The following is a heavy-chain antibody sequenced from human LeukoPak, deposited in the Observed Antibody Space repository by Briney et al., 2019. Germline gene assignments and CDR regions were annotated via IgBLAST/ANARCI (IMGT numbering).Heavy chain of an antibody. V-gene: IGHV3-23*01. CDR3: ARPTSSLAFDI. D-gene: IGHD2-2*01. Sequence: GGSLRLSCAASGFTFSSYAMSWVRQAPGKGLEWVSAISGSGGSTYYADSVKGRFTISRDNSKNTLYLQMNSLRGEDTVVYYCARPTSSLAFDIWGQGTVVIVSS. J-gene: IGHJ3*02. CDR1: GFTFSSYA. CDR2: ISGSGGST.